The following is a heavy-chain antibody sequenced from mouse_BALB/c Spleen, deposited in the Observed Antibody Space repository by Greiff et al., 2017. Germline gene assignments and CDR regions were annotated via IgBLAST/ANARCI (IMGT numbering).Heavy chain of an antibody. CDR2: IWAGGST. CDR3: ARGSYGNYAWFAY. Sequence: QVQLKESGPGLVAPSQSLSITCTVSGFSLTSYGVHWVRQPPGKGLEWLGVIWAGGSTNYNSALMSRLSISKDNSKSQVFLKMNSLQTDDTAMYYCARGSYGNYAWFAYWGQGTLVTVSA. V-gene: IGHV2-9*02. CDR1: GFSLTSYG. D-gene: IGHD2-1*01. J-gene: IGHJ3*01.